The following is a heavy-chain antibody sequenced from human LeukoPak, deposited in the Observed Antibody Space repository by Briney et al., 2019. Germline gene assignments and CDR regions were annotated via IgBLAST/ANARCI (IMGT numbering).Heavy chain of an antibody. D-gene: IGHD3-16*01. V-gene: IGHV3-15*07. CDR2: VKNRGDGMAT. Sequence: GESLRLSCVLSTFTKAWMNWVRQAPGKGLEWVGRVKNRGDGMATDYAAPVKGRFIISRDDSKKTVYLQMDSLKTEDTAVYFCTTEYFGGFEYWGQGTLVTVSS. J-gene: IGHJ4*02. CDR3: TTEYFGGFEY. CDR1: TFTKAW.